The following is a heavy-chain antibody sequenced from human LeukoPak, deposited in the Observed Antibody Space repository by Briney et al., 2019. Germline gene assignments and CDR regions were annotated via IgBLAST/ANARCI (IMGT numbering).Heavy chain of an antibody. J-gene: IGHJ5*02. D-gene: IGHD2/OR15-2a*01. CDR3: ARARFYENWFDV. CDR1: GGSFSGYY. Sequence: SETLSLTCAVYGGSFSGYYWSWIRQPPGKGLEWIGEINHSGSTNYNPSLKSRVTISVDTSKNQFSLRLGSLTPADTAVYFCARARFYENWFDVWGQGLLVTVSS. V-gene: IGHV4-34*01. CDR2: INHSGST.